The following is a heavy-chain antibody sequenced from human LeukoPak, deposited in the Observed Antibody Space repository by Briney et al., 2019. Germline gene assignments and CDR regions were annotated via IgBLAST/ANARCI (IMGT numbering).Heavy chain of an antibody. CDR3: AKDKVGCGGGSYYYYYGMDV. Sequence: GGSLRLSCAASGFSFNRYGMHWVRQAPGKGLEWVAVTSYDGSNQYYGDSVKGRFTISRDNSKNTLYLQMNSLRAEDTAVYYCAKDKVGCGGGSYYYYYGMDVWGQGTTVTVSS. D-gene: IGHD2-15*01. CDR1: GFSFNRYG. J-gene: IGHJ6*02. CDR2: TSYDGSNQ. V-gene: IGHV3-30*18.